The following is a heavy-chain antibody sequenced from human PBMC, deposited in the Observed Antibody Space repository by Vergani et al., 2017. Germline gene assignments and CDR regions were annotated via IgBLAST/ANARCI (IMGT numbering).Heavy chain of an antibody. CDR2: IYYSGST. CDR1: GGPISSGDYY. Sequence: QVQLQESGPGLVKPSQTLSLTCTVSGGPISSGDYYWSWIRQPPGKGLEWIGYIYYSGSTYYNPSLKSRVTISVDTYKNRFSLKLSSVTAADTAVYYCAGEASGIGPSNFDYWGQGTLVTVSS. J-gene: IGHJ4*02. CDR3: AGEASGIGPSNFDY. V-gene: IGHV4-30-4*08. D-gene: IGHD6-13*01.